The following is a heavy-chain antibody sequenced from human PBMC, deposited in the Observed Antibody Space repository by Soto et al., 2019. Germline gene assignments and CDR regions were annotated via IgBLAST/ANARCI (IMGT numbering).Heavy chain of an antibody. J-gene: IGHJ4*02. CDR1: GFTFSSYS. Sequence: GGSLRLSCAASGFTFSSYSMNWVRQAPGKGLEWVSSISSSSSYIYYADSVKGRFTISRDNAKNSLYLQMNSLRAEDTAVYYCADSSGSNSRFDYWGQGTLVTVSS. CDR3: ADSSGSNSRFDY. V-gene: IGHV3-21*01. CDR2: ISSSSSYI. D-gene: IGHD3-22*01.